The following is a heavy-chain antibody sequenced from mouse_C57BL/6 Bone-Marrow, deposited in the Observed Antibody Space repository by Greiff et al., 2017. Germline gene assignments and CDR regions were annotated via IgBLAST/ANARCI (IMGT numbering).Heavy chain of an antibody. CDR2: ISSGSSTI. D-gene: IGHD2-3*01. J-gene: IGHJ2*01. V-gene: IGHV5-17*01. Sequence: VESGGGLVKPGGSLKLSCAASGFTFSDYGMHWVRQAPEKGLEWVAYISSGSSTIYYADTVKGRFTISRDNAKNTLFLQMTSLRSEDTAMYYCATYDGYFFDYWGQGTTLTVSS. CDR1: GFTFSDYG. CDR3: ATYDGYFFDY.